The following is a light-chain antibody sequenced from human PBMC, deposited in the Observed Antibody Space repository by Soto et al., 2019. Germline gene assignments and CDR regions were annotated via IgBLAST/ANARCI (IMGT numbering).Light chain of an antibody. V-gene: IGLV1-47*01. J-gene: IGLJ2*01. CDR1: SSNIGSNY. CDR3: AAWDDSLEVV. Sequence: QSVLTQPPSASGTPGQRVTISCSGSSSNIGSNYVYWYQQVPGTAPKLLIYRNNQRPSGVPDRFSGSKSGTSASLAISGLRSEDEADYYCAAWDDSLEVVFGGGTKLTVL. CDR2: RNN.